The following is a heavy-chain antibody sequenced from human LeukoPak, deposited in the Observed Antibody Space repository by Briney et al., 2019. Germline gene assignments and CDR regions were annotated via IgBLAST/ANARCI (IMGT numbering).Heavy chain of an antibody. CDR1: GFTFSSYA. CDR3: ARFISLGG. Sequence: AGGSLRLSCAASGFTFSSYAMSWVRQAPGKGLEWVSAISGSGGSTYYADSVKGRFTISRDNAKNSLYLQMNSLRVEDTAVYYCARFISLGGWGQGAPVTVSS. J-gene: IGHJ4*02. D-gene: IGHD3-10*01. V-gene: IGHV3-23*01. CDR2: ISGSGGST.